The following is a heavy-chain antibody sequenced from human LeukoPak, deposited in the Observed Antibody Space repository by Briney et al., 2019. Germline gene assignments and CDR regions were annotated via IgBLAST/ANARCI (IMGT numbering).Heavy chain of an antibody. CDR1: GDSVSSSSAA. J-gene: IGHJ4*02. Sequence: SQTLSLTCAISGDSVSSSSAAWNWIRQSPSRGLEWLGRTYYRSKWCNDYAVSVNSRITINPDTSKNQFSLQLNSVTPEDTAVFYFTRPGNLGGGDNTSVYHYFDYGARETLVTVSS. V-gene: IGHV6-1*01. D-gene: IGHD3-22*01. CDR2: TYYRSKWCN. CDR3: TRPGNLGGGDNTSVYHYFDY.